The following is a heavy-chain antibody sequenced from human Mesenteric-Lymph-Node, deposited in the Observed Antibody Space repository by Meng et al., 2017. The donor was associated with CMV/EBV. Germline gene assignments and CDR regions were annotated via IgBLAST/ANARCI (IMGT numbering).Heavy chain of an antibody. CDR1: GGSFSGYY. Sequence: TCAVSGGSFSGYYLTWIRQPPGQGLEWVGESHPGGTTYSNPSLNSRVTISVDMSKNQFSLKMNSVTAADTAVYYCARGADSYKVGNYWGQGTLVTVSS. CDR3: ARGADSYKVGNY. V-gene: IGHV4-34*01. D-gene: IGHD1-14*01. J-gene: IGHJ4*02. CDR2: SHPGGTT.